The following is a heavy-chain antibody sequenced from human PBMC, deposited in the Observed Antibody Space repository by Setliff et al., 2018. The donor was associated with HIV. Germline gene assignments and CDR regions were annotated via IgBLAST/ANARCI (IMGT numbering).Heavy chain of an antibody. V-gene: IGHV4-39*01. CDR1: GGSISPSTYY. Sequence: SETLSLTCTVSGGSISPSTYYWGWIRQPPGKGLEWLGSIYYSGSTYYSSSLQSRVTISVDTSKNQFSLMVNSVTAADTAVYYCARHPPNLDWLDPWGQGTLVTVSS. J-gene: IGHJ5*02. CDR2: IYYSGST. CDR3: ARHPPNLDWLDP.